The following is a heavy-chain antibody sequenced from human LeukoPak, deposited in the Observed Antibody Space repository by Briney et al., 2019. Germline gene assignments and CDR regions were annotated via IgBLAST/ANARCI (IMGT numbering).Heavy chain of an antibody. CDR1: GGSSSGYY. D-gene: IGHD6-13*01. V-gene: IGHV4-34*01. J-gene: IGHJ5*02. CDR2: INHSGST. CDR3: ARAGYSSSWYRSYNWFDP. Sequence: SETLSLTCAVYGGSSSGYYWSWIRQPPGKGLEWIGEINHSGSTNYNPSLKSRVTISVDTSKNQFSLKLSSVTAADTAVYYCARAGYSSSWYRSYNWFDPWGQGTLVTVSS.